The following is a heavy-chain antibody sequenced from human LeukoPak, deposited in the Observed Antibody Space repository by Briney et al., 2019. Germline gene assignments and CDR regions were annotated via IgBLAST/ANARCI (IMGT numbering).Heavy chain of an antibody. CDR3: ARDGRWYDAFDI. CDR2: INTYNGKT. J-gene: IGHJ3*02. V-gene: IGHV1-18*01. CDR1: GYTFTMNG. Sequence: ASVKVSCKASGYTFTMNGISWVRQAPGQGLEWMGWINTYNGKTNYAQRLQGRVTMTTDTSTSTAYMELRSLRSEDTAVYYCARDGRWYDAFDIWGQGTMVTVSS. D-gene: IGHD4-23*01.